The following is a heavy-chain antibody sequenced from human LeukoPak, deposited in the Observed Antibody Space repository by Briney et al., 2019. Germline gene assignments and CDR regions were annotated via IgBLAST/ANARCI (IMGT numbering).Heavy chain of an antibody. CDR3: ARGKIDS. V-gene: IGHV1-2*02. J-gene: IGHJ4*02. CDR2: IDPKSGGT. CDR1: GYSFTGYN. Sequence: ASVTVSCKASGYSFTGYNIHWVRQAPGQGLEWMGWIDPKSGGTKYAHNFQGRVTMTGDTSISTVYMDLIRLRSDDTAVYYCARGKIDSWGQGTLVTVSS.